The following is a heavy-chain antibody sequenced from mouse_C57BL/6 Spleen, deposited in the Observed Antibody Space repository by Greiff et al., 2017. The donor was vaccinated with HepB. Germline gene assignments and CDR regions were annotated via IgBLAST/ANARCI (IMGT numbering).Heavy chain of an antibody. CDR3: SRVIYYYGSSHYFDY. Sequence: VQLQQSGPELVKPGASVKISCKASGYSFTDYNMNWVKQSNGKSLEWIGVINPNYGTTSYNQKFKGKATLTVNQSSSTAYMQLNSLTSWDSAVYYWSRVIYYYGSSHYFDYWGQGTTLTVSS. J-gene: IGHJ2*01. V-gene: IGHV1-39*01. CDR2: INPNYGTT. D-gene: IGHD1-1*01. CDR1: GYSFTDYN.